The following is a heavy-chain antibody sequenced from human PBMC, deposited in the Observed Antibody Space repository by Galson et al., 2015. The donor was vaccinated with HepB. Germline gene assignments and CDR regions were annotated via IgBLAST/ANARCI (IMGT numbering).Heavy chain of an antibody. CDR2: IYSGGST. CDR1: GFTVSSNY. CDR3: ARYDFWSGAAIDY. D-gene: IGHD3-3*01. V-gene: IGHV3-53*01. J-gene: IGHJ4*02. Sequence: SLRLSCAASGFTVSSNYMSWVRQAPGKGLEWVSVIYSGGSTYYADSVKGRFTISRDNSKNTLYLQMNSLRAEDTAVYYCARYDFWSGAAIDYWGQGTLVTVSS.